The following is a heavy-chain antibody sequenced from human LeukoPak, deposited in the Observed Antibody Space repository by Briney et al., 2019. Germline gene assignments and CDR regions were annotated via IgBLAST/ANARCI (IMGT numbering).Heavy chain of an antibody. CDR3: ARGPHIVGVPAAQGP. V-gene: IGHV1-2*02. CDR2: INPNSGGT. J-gene: IGHJ4*02. D-gene: IGHD2-2*01. Sequence: ASVKVSCKASGYTFTGYYMHWVRQAPGQGLEWMGWINPNSGGTNYAQKFQGRVTMTRDTSISTAYMELSRLRSDDTAVYYCARGPHIVGVPAAQGPRGQGTLVTVSS. CDR1: GYTFTGYY.